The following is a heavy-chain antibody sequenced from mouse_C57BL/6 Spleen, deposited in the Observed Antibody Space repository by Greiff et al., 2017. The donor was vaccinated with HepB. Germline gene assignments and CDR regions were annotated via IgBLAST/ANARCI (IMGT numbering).Heavy chain of an antibody. CDR2: INPYNGGT. CDR1: GYTFTDYY. Sequence: EVQLQQSGPVLVKPGASVKMSCKASGYTFTDYYMNWVKQSHGKSLEWIGVINPYNGGTSYNQKFKGKATLTVDKSSSTAYMELNSLTSEDSAVYYCARFDYGDYYAMDYWGQGTSVTVSP. CDR3: ARFDYGDYYAMDY. J-gene: IGHJ4*01. V-gene: IGHV1-19*01. D-gene: IGHD2-4*01.